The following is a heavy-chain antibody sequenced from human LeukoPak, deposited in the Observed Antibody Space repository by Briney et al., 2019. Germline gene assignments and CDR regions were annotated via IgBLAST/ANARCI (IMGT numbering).Heavy chain of an antibody. CDR1: GGRVSSNSAA. J-gene: IGHJ6*02. CDR3: AREEVFEPATHYYGMDV. Sequence: SQTLSLTCAISGGRVSSNSAAWNWIRQSPSRGLEWLGRTYYRSKWYNDYAGSVQSRIIINADTSKNQFSLQLKSVTPEDTAVYYCAREEVFEPATHYYGMDVWGQGTTVTVSS. V-gene: IGHV6-1*01. CDR2: TYYRSKWYN. D-gene: IGHD2-15*01.